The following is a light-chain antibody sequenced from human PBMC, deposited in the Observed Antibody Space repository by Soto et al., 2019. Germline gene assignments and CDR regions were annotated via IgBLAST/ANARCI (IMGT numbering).Light chain of an antibody. CDR1: QAIGTD. CDR3: PQDYCYPQT. CDR2: AAS. Sequence: AIQMTQSPSSLSASVGDRVTITCRASQAIGTDLGWYQQKPGKAPNLLISAASGLQTGVPSRFSGSGSGTDFTLTISRLQPEEFATYYRPQDYCYPQTLGQGTNLEIK. V-gene: IGKV1-6*01. J-gene: IGKJ2*01.